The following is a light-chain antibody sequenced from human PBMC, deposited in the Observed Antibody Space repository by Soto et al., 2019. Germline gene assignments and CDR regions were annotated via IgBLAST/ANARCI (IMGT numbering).Light chain of an antibody. CDR3: QHYIAWPE. Sequence: EIVMTQSPATLSVSPGEGATLSCRASQSISSNLAWYQQKPGQAPRLLIYDASARATGVPARFSGSGSGTEFTLTISSLQSEDFAVYYCQHYIAWPEFGQGTKVDIK. CDR1: QSISSN. V-gene: IGKV3-15*01. CDR2: DAS. J-gene: IGKJ1*01.